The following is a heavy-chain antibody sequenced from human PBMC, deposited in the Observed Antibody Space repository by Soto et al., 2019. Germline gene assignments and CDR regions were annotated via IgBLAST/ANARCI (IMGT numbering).Heavy chain of an antibody. V-gene: IGHV3-33*01. D-gene: IGHD2-2*01. Sequence: GGSLRLSCAASGFSFSTYGMHWVRQAPGKGLEWMALIWHDGSNKYYADSVKGRFTISRDTSKNTLYLQMNSLRGEDTAMYYWARDWECTSTNWYCYYLYHRGQGTLVTVSS. CDR2: IWHDGSNK. CDR3: ARDWECTSTNWYCYYLYH. CDR1: GFSFSTYG. J-gene: IGHJ4*02.